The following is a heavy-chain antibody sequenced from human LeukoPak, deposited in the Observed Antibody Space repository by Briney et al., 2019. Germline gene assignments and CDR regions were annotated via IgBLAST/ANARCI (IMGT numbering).Heavy chain of an antibody. CDR3: ARDYYYGSGSAIDY. CDR2: IYHSGST. J-gene: IGHJ4*02. CDR1: GYSISRGYY. Sequence: SETLSLTCTVSGYSISRGYYWGWIRQPPGKGLEWIGSIYHSGSTYYNPSLKSRVTISVDTSKNQFSLKLSSVTAADTAVYYCARDYYYGSGSAIDYWGQGTLVTVSS. D-gene: IGHD3-10*01. V-gene: IGHV4-38-2*02.